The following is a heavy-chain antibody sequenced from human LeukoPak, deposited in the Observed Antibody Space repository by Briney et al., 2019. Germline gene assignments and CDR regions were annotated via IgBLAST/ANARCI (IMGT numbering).Heavy chain of an antibody. D-gene: IGHD6-6*01. J-gene: IGHJ6*03. CDR1: GGSISTAGYS. CDR2: ILHSGIT. V-gene: IGHV4-30-2*01. CDR3: ARDTRFSRPRYYYMDV. Sequence: SETLSLTCAVSGGSISTAGYSWGWIRQPPGKGLEWIGHILHSGITYFNPSLKSRVTISVDTSKNQFSLKLSSVTAADTAVYYCARDTRFSRPRYYYMDVWGKGTTVTVSS.